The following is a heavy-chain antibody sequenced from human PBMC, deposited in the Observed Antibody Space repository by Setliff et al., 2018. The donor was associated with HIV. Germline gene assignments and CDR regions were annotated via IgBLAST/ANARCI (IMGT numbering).Heavy chain of an antibody. J-gene: IGHJ4*02. CDR1: GGSISSGDYY. D-gene: IGHD6-13*01. CDR3: AGSSSYSFDF. CDR2: INHSGNT. V-gene: IGHV4-39*07. Sequence: SETLSLTCTVSGGSISSGDYYWTWIRQPPGKGLEWIGEINHSGNTNYNPSLERRVTISADTSQNQFSLNLTSVTAADTAVYYCAGSSSYSFDFWGQGTLVTVSS.